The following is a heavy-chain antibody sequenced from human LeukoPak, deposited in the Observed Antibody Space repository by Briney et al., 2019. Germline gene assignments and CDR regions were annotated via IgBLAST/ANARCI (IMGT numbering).Heavy chain of an antibody. D-gene: IGHD1-26*01. V-gene: IGHV3-74*01. J-gene: IGHJ4*02. CDR2: INSDGGTT. CDR1: GFAFSGYW. CDR3: ARSIVGATTWFDY. Sequence: PGGSLRLSCTASGFAFSGYWMHWVRLTPGKGLVWVSRINSDGGTTNYADSVKGRFTISRDNAKNTLYLQISSLRAEDTAVYFCARSIVGATTWFDYWGQGTLVAVSS.